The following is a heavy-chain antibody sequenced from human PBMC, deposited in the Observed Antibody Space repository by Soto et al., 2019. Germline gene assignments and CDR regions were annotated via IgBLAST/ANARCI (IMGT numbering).Heavy chain of an antibody. J-gene: IGHJ5*02. D-gene: IGHD1-26*01. V-gene: IGHV3-23*01. CDR3: AKEECELMDGSWFDP. Sequence: PGGSLRLSCAASGFTFSSYAMSWVRQAPGKGLEWVSAISGSGGSTYYADSVKGRFTISRDNSKNTLYLQMNSLRAEDTAVYYWAKEECELMDGSWFDPWGQGTLVTVSS. CDR2: ISGSGGST. CDR1: GFTFSSYA.